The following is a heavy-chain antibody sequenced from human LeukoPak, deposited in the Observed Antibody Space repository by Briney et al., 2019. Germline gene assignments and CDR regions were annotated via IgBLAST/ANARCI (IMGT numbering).Heavy chain of an antibody. D-gene: IGHD3-3*01. V-gene: IGHV4-34*01. CDR1: GGSFSGYY. CDR2: INHSGST. Sequence: SETLSLTCAVYGGSFSGYYWSWIRQPPAQGLEWIGEINHSGSTNYNPSLKSRVTISVDTSKNQFSLKLSSVTAADTAVYYCARGGGRITIFGVVTRYYYFDYCGQGTLVTVSS. J-gene: IGHJ4*02. CDR3: ARGGGRITIFGVVTRYYYFDY.